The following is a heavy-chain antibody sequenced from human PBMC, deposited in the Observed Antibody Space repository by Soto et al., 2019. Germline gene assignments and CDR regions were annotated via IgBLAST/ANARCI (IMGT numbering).Heavy chain of an antibody. V-gene: IGHV1-69*01. CDR3: ARAKSITMVRGLYDAFDI. D-gene: IGHD3-10*01. CDR2: IIPIFGTA. J-gene: IGHJ3*02. CDR1: GGTFSSYA. Sequence: QVQLVQSGAEVKKPGSSVKVSCKASGGTFSSYAMSWVRQAPGQGLEWMGGIIPIFGTANYAQKFQGRVTITADESTSTAYMELSSLRSEDTAVYYCARAKSITMVRGLYDAFDIWGQGTMVTVSS.